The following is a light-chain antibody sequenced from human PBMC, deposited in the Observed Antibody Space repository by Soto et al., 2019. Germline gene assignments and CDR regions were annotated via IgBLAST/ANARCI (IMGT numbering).Light chain of an antibody. CDR3: GTWDSSLSAVV. V-gene: IGLV1-51*01. Sequence: QSVLTQPPSVSVAPGQKVTISCSGSSSNIGNNYVSWYQQLPGTAPKLLIYDNNKRPSGIPDRFSGSKSGTSATLGITGLQTGDEADYYCGTWDSSLSAVVFGGGTHLTVL. CDR1: SSNIGNNY. J-gene: IGLJ2*01. CDR2: DNN.